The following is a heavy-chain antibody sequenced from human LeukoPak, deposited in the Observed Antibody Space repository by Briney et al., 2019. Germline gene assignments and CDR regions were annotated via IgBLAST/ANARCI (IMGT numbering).Heavy chain of an antibody. D-gene: IGHD4/OR15-4a*01. CDR2: IYYSGST. CDR3: ARANYDQIDY. V-gene: IGHV4-38-2*02. Sequence: SETLSLTCTVSGYSISSGYYWGWIRQPPGKGLEWIGYIYYSGSTNYNPSLKSRVTMSVDTSKNQFSLKLSSVTAADTAVYFCARANYDQIDYWGQGTLVTVSS. J-gene: IGHJ4*02. CDR1: GYSISSGYY.